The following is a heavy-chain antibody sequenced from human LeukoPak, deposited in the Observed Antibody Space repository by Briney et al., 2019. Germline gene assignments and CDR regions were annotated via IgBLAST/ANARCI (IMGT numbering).Heavy chain of an antibody. CDR2: IYYSGST. J-gene: IGHJ4*02. V-gene: IGHV4-59*08. Sequence: NPSETLSLTCTVSGGSISSYYWSWIRQPPGKGLEWIGYIYYSGSTNYNPSLKSRVTISVDTSKNQFSLKLSSVTAADTAVYYCARQGGSYYADFDYWGQGTLVTVSS. D-gene: IGHD1-26*01. CDR1: GGSISSYY. CDR3: ARQGGSYYADFDY.